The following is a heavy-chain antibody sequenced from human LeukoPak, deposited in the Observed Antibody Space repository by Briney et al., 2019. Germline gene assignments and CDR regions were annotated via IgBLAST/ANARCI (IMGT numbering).Heavy chain of an antibody. CDR3: ARGRVFYGSGSPFDY. CDR1: GGSFSGYY. D-gene: IGHD3-10*01. Sequence: PSETLSLTCAVYGGSFSGYYWSWIRQPPGKGLEWIGEINHSGSTNYNPSLKSRVTISVDTSKNQFSLKLSSVTAADTAVYYCARGRVFYGSGSPFDYWGQGTLVTVSS. J-gene: IGHJ4*02. V-gene: IGHV4-34*01. CDR2: INHSGST.